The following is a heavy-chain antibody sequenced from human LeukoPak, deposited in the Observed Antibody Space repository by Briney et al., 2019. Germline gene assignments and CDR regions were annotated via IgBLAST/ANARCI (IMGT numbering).Heavy chain of an antibody. CDR2: INPNSGGT. Sequence: ASVKVSCKASGYTFTGYYMHWMRQAPGQGLEWMGWINPNSGGTNYAQKFQGRVTLTRDTSITTAYMELGRLRSDDTAVYYCARGGRYCSSTSCYQSYFDYWGQGTLVTVSS. D-gene: IGHD2-2*01. V-gene: IGHV1-2*02. CDR1: GYTFTGYY. CDR3: ARGGRYCSSTSCYQSYFDY. J-gene: IGHJ4*02.